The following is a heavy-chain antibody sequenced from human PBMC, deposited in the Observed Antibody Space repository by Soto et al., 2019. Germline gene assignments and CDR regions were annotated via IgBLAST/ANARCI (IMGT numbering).Heavy chain of an antibody. Sequence: QVQLVQSGAEVKKPGASVMVSCKASGYTFTSYGISWVRQAPGQGLEWMGWISTYNGNTNYAQKLQGRVTMTTDTSTSTAYMELRSLRSDDTAVYYCARDRVPSQGQWLAAFDYWGQGTLVTVSS. CDR2: ISTYNGNT. V-gene: IGHV1-18*01. CDR3: ARDRVPSQGQWLAAFDY. D-gene: IGHD6-19*01. J-gene: IGHJ4*02. CDR1: GYTFTSYG.